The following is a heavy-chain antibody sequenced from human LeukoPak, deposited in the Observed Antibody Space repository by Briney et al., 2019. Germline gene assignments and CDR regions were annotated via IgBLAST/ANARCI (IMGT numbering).Heavy chain of an antibody. J-gene: IGHJ4*02. D-gene: IGHD2-15*01. V-gene: IGHV4-34*01. CDR1: GESLNSYY. CDR2: IYESGTN. CDR3: ARGAWATRLAS. Sequence: SETLSLTCAVYGESLNSYYWSWVRQPPGEGLEWIGEIYESGTNKYNPSLKSRVAISMVPSKQQFSLILSSVTAADTAVYYCARGAWATRLASWGLGTPVIVSS.